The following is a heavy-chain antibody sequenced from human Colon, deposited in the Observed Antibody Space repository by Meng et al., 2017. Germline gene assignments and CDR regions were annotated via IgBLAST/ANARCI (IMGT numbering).Heavy chain of an antibody. J-gene: IGHJ4*02. CDR3: AQTFYYGSLY. CDR2: IYWNDTE. D-gene: IGHD3-10*01. CDR1: GFSPRTTGVG. V-gene: IGHV2-5*01. Sequence: QITLKESGPTLVKPHQTLTTTCTFPGFSPRTTGVGVGWIRQPPGKALEWLALIYWNDTERYSPSLRSRLTITKDTSKNQVVLTMTNMDPVDTATYYCAQTFYYGSLYWGQGTLVTVSS.